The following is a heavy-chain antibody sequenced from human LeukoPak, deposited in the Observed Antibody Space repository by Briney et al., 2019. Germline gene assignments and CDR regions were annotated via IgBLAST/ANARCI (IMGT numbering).Heavy chain of an antibody. CDR2: IRFDGSNK. J-gene: IGHJ6*03. CDR3: ARVWVSYSHYYYYMDV. V-gene: IGHV3-30*02. D-gene: IGHD1-26*01. Sequence: GGSLRLSCAASGFTFSSYGMHWVRQAPGKGLEWVAFIRFDGSNKYYADSVKGRFTISRDNSKNTLYLQMNSLRAEDTAVYYCARVWVSYSHYYYYMDVWGKGTTVTVSS. CDR1: GFTFSSYG.